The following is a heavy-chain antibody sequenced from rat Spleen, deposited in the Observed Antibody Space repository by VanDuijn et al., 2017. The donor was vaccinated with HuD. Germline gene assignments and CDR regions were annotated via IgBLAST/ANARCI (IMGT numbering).Heavy chain of an antibody. J-gene: IGHJ2*01. D-gene: IGHD4-3*01. CDR2: IWNHGGT. Sequence: QVQLKESGPGLVQPSQTLSLTCTVSGLSLTSNSVSWIRQPPGKGLEWIGVIWNHGGTDYNSAIKSRLSITRDTSKSQVFLKMNSLQTEDTAMYFCARSGRDWGQGVMVTVSS. CDR1: GLSLTSNS. V-gene: IGHV2-47*01. CDR3: ARSGRD.